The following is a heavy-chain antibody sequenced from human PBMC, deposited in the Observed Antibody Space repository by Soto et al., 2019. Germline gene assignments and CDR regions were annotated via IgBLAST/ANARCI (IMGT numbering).Heavy chain of an antibody. V-gene: IGHV1-69*01. CDR3: VAELDFGQLSVV. Sequence: QVQLVQSGVEVKKPGSSVRVSCKASGDTFKNSVISWVRQAPGQGLEWMGGTIPLFGTTDYAQKFQGRLTITTDESTTTAYMEVNRLTSEDTVVYYSVAELDFGQLSVVWGQGTTVIVSS. J-gene: IGHJ6*02. D-gene: IGHD3-10*01. CDR1: GDTFKNSV. CDR2: TIPLFGTT.